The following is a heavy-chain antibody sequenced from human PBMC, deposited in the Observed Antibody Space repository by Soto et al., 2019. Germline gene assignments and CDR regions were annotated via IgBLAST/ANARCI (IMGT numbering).Heavy chain of an antibody. V-gene: IGHV3-23*01. CDR3: ARPFGSSSSRNYGMDV. CDR2: ISGSGGGT. D-gene: IGHD6-6*01. CDR1: GFTFSTYV. J-gene: IGHJ6*02. Sequence: EVQLLESGGGLVQPGGSLRLSCAASGFTFSTYVMRWVRQAPGKGLERVSSISGSGGGTYYADSVKGRVTISRDNSKNTLFLQLNTLRAEDTALYYCARPFGSSSSRNYGMDVWGQGTTVTVSS.